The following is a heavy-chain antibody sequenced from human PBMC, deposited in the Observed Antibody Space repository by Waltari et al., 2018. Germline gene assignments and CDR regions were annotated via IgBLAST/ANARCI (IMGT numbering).Heavy chain of an antibody. V-gene: IGHV3-9*01. CDR2: ISWNSGSI. D-gene: IGHD4-17*01. J-gene: IGHJ3*02. Sequence: EVQLVESGGGLVQPGRSLRLSCAASGFTFADYAMHWVRQAPGKGLEWVSGISWNSGSIGYADSVKGRFTISRDNAKNSLYLQMNSLRAEDTALYYCAKDRAYGLTRGAFDIWGQGTMVTVSS. CDR1: GFTFADYA. CDR3: AKDRAYGLTRGAFDI.